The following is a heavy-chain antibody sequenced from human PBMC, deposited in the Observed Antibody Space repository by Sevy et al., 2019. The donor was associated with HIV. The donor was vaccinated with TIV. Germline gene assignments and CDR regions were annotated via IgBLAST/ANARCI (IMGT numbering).Heavy chain of an antibody. V-gene: IGHV1-18*01. Sequence: ASVKVSCRTSGYTFRSYGISWVRQAPGQGLEWMGWISPYTGDTDFAQKVQGRVSMTSDTSTNTAYMELRSLRSDDPAVYYCARDKPQGVVVLPGAMWGGVDYWGQGTLVTVSS. CDR3: ARDKPQGVVVLPGAMWGGVDY. CDR1: GYTFRSYG. CDR2: ISPYTGDT. J-gene: IGHJ4*02. D-gene: IGHD2-2*01.